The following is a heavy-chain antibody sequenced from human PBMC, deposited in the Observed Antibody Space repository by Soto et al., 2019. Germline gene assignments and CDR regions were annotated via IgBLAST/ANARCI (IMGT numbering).Heavy chain of an antibody. CDR1: GGSISSCGYY. Sequence: SETLSLTCTVSGGSISSCGYYWSWIRQHPGKGLEWIGYIYYSGSTYYNPSLKSRVTISVDTSKNQFSLKLSSVTAADTAVYYCARSEYYYDSSGYYYGMDVWGQGTTVTVSS. D-gene: IGHD3-22*01. J-gene: IGHJ6*02. CDR3: ARSEYYYDSSGYYYGMDV. V-gene: IGHV4-31*03. CDR2: IYYSGST.